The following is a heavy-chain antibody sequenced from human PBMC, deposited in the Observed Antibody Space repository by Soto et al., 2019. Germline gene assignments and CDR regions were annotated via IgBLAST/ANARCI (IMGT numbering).Heavy chain of an antibody. CDR2: ISDDGTTT. J-gene: IGHJ6*02. V-gene: IGHV3-74*01. D-gene: IGHD3-10*01. CDR1: GFTFIRYC. CDR3: TGGRRADSSWAGAV. Sequence: GWSLRLACVVSGFTFIRYCMQWVRQVPGQRPFWVSRISDDGTTTNYADSVRGRFTISRDNSKNTLYLQTNNLKPDDTANYYITGGRRADSSWAGAVWGQGTTVTVSS.